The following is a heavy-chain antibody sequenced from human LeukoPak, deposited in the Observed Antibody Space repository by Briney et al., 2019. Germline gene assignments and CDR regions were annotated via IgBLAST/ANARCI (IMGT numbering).Heavy chain of an antibody. V-gene: IGHV3-21*01. CDR3: ARAVVMVRGGSGYFDL. J-gene: IGHJ2*01. CDR1: GFTFSSYT. CDR2: ISSSSTYI. D-gene: IGHD3-10*01. Sequence: GGSLTLSCAASGFTFSSYTMKWVRQGAGKGLEWVSSISSSSTYINYADSLNGRFIISRDNAEKSPYLQMNSLRDEDTAVCYCARAVVMVRGGSGYFDLWGRGTLVAVSS.